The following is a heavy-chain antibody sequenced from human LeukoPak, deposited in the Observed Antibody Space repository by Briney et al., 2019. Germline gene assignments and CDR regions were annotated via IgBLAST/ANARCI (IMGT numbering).Heavy chain of an antibody. CDR3: AKADTSGWYNFDY. V-gene: IGHV3-30*18. D-gene: IGHD6-19*01. Sequence: PGRSPRLSCAVSGFTFSSNAMHWVRQAPGKGLEWVAVISYDGSNKYYADSVKGRFTISRDNSKNTLYLQMNSLRPEDTAVYYCAKADTSGWYNFDYWGQGTLVTVSS. J-gene: IGHJ4*02. CDR2: ISYDGSNK. CDR1: GFTFSSNA.